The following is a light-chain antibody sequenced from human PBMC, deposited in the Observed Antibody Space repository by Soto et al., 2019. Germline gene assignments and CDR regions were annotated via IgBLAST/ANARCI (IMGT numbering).Light chain of an antibody. CDR1: SSDVGGYNY. Sequence: QSALTQPASVSGSPGQSITISCTGTSSDVGGYNYASWYQQHPGKAPKLMIYDVSNRPSGVSNRFSGSKSGNTASLTISGLQAEDEADYYCSSYTSSSTDVFGTGTKVTVL. CDR2: DVS. V-gene: IGLV2-14*01. CDR3: SSYTSSSTDV. J-gene: IGLJ1*01.